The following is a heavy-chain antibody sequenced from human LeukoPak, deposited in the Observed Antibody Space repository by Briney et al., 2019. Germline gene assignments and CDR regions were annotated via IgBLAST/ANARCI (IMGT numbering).Heavy chain of an antibody. CDR1: GFTFTSHA. D-gene: IGHD3/OR15-3a*01. V-gene: IGHV3-23*01. CDR3: AKEDLRAYAFAI. Sequence: GGSLRPSCVASGFTFTSHAMSWVRPPPGKGLEWDSGIRGIGGRTYYADSVKGRFTISRDNSKNTLYLQVNSLRTEDPAEYYCAKEDLRAYAFAIWGKGTMVTVSS. J-gene: IGHJ3*02. CDR2: IRGIGGRT.